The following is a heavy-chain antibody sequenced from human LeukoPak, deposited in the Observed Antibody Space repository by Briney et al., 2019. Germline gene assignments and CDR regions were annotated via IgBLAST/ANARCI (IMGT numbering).Heavy chain of an antibody. J-gene: IGHJ5*02. Sequence: PGGSLRLSCAASGFTFSSYWMHWVRQAPGKGLVWVSRINSDGSSTSYADSVKGRFTISRDNSKNTLYLQMNSLRAEDTAVYYCAKDAFPQMITFGGVIVCTSWGQGTLVTVSS. CDR1: GFTFSSYW. D-gene: IGHD3-16*02. CDR3: AKDAFPQMITFGGVIVCTS. V-gene: IGHV3-74*01. CDR2: INSDGSST.